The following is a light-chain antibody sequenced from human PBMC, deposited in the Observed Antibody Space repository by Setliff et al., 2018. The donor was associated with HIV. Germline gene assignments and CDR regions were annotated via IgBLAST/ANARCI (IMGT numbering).Light chain of an antibody. CDR2: RNN. V-gene: IGLV1-47*01. CDR3: AAWDDSLNCWL. CDR1: SSNIGSNY. Sequence: QSVLTQPPSASGTPGQRVTISCSGSSSNIGSNYVYWYQQLPGTTPKLLIYRNNQRPSGVPDRFSGSKSGTSASLAISGLRSEDEADYYCAAWDDSLNCWLFGGGTKVTVL. J-gene: IGLJ3*02.